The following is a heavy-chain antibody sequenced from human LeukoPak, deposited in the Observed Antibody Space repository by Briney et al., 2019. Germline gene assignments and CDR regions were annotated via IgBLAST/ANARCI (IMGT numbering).Heavy chain of an antibody. J-gene: IGHJ6*03. Sequence: GGSLGLSCAASGFTFSSYSMNWVRQAPGRGLEWVSSISSSSSYIYYADSVKGRFTISRDNAKNSLYLQMNSLRAEDTAVYYCARGPAGYYYYYMDVWGKGTTVTVSS. CDR3: ARGPAGYYYYYMDV. CDR1: GFTFSSYS. CDR2: ISSSSSYI. V-gene: IGHV3-21*01.